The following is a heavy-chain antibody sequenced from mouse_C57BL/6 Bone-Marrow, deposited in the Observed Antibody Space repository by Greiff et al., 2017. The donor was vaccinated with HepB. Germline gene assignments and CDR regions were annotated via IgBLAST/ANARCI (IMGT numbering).Heavy chain of an antibody. CDR1: GFPITSGYY. CDR3: AGDRVGTGFAY. V-gene: IGHV12-3*01. D-gene: IGHD4-1*01. Sequence: QVQLQQSGPGLVKPSQSLFLTCSITGFPITSGYYWIWIRQPPGKLLEWMGYITHSGESFYNPSLQSPIPITRETSKNHFFLHINPVTTEDTAMYYGAGDRVGTGFAYWGQGTLVTVSA. J-gene: IGHJ3*01. CDR2: ITHSGES.